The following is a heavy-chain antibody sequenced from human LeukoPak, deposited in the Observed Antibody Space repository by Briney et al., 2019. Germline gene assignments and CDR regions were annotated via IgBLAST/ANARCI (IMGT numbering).Heavy chain of an antibody. CDR2: ISSSSSYI. CDR3: AREEQWLAPDY. J-gene: IGHJ4*02. Sequence: PGGSLRLSCAASGFTFSSYSMNWVRQAPGKGLEWVSSISSSSSYIYYADSVKGRFTLSRDHAKNSLYLQMNSLRAEDTAVYYCAREEQWLAPDYWGQGTLVTVSS. V-gene: IGHV3-21*01. D-gene: IGHD6-19*01. CDR1: GFTFSSYS.